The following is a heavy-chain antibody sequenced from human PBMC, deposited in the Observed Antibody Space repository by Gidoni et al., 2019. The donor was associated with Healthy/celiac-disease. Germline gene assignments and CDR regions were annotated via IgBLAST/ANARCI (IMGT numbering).Heavy chain of an antibody. Sequence: QAQLVQSGAAVQKPAASVLVSCKASGYTFTSYDIYWVRQATGQGLEWMGWMNTNSGNTGDAQKFQGRVTMTRNTSISTAYMELSSLRSEDTAVYYCARGLVVTMVRGGFWFDPWGQGTLVTVSS. CDR2: MNTNSGNT. CDR1: GYTFTSYD. V-gene: IGHV1-8*01. D-gene: IGHD3-10*01. J-gene: IGHJ5*02. CDR3: ARGLVVTMVRGGFWFDP.